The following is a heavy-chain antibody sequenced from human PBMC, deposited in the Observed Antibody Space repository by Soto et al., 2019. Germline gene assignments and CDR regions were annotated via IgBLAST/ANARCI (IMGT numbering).Heavy chain of an antibody. D-gene: IGHD2-15*01. Sequence: QITLKESGPTLVKPTQTLTLTCTFSGFSLSTGGVGVGWIRQPPGKALEWLALIYWDDDKRYSPSLKSRLTITKDTSKNQVVLTMTNMDPVDTATYYCAHRRSYCSGGSCYSGFAYWGQGTLVTVSS. J-gene: IGHJ4*02. CDR1: GFSLSTGGVG. V-gene: IGHV2-5*02. CDR3: AHRRSYCSGGSCYSGFAY. CDR2: IYWDDDK.